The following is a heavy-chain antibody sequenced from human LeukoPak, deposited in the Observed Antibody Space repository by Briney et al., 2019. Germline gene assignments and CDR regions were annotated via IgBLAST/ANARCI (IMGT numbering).Heavy chain of an antibody. V-gene: IGHV4-39*07. Sequence: SETLSLTCTVSGGSISSSSYYWGWIRQPPGKGLEWIGSIYYSGSTYYNPSLKSRVTISVDTSKNQFSLKLSSVTAADTAVYYCARDLYKGIAVAGTGDYNWFDPWGQGTLVTVSS. D-gene: IGHD6-19*01. J-gene: IGHJ5*02. CDR1: GGSISSSSYY. CDR3: ARDLYKGIAVAGTGDYNWFDP. CDR2: IYYSGST.